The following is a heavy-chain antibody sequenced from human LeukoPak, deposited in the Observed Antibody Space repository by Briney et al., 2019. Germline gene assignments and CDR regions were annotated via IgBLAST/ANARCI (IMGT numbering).Heavy chain of an antibody. J-gene: IGHJ5*02. Sequence: SETLSLTCAVSGFSITSDYYWGWIRQTPGKGLEWVGSFYPGGRTYYSPYLGSRVTMSVDTSKNQFSLNLISVTAADTAVYYCVQMSGYYFPWGQGTLVTVSS. V-gene: IGHV4-38-2*01. CDR1: GFSITSDYY. D-gene: IGHD3-22*01. CDR3: VQMSGYYFP. CDR2: FYPGGRT.